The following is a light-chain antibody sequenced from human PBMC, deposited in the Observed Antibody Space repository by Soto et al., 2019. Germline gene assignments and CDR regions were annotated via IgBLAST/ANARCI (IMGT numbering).Light chain of an antibody. Sequence: QSVLTQSPSASGTPGQRVTISCYGSSSNIGSYPVYWYQQLPGTAPKLLINSDDQRPSGVPDRFSASKSGTSAYLAISGLRYADEAAYYCAAWDASLSGHVFGAGTKLTVL. CDR3: AAWDASLSGHV. CDR2: SDD. CDR1: SSNIGSYP. J-gene: IGLJ1*01. V-gene: IGLV1-47*02.